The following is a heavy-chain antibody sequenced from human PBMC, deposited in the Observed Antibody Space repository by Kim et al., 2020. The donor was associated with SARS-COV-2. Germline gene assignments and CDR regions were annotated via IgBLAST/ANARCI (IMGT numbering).Heavy chain of an antibody. V-gene: IGHV1-69*01. D-gene: IGHD6-13*01. Sequence: YAQKFQGRVTITADESTSTAYMELSSLRSEDTAVYYCARVLWGSSSTFDYWGQGTLVTVSS. CDR3: ARVLWGSSSTFDY. J-gene: IGHJ4*02.